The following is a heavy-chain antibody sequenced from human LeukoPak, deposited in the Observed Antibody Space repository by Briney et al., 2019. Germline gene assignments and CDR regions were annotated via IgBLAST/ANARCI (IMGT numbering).Heavy chain of an antibody. Sequence: PGGSLRLSCEASGFTLSNYGMHWVRQPPGKGLEWVAVIYYDGSNKYYADSVKGRFTVSRDNSKNTLYLQMNALRAEDTALYYCARDIGSYGDYYFDYWGQGTLVTVSS. D-gene: IGHD4-17*01. V-gene: IGHV3-33*01. CDR3: ARDIGSYGDYYFDY. CDR1: GFTLSNYG. CDR2: IYYDGSNK. J-gene: IGHJ4*02.